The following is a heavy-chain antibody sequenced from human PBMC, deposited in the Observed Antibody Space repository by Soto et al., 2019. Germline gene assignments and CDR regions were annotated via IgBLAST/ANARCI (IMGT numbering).Heavy chain of an antibody. CDR1: GFSFSTSGVG. J-gene: IGHJ5*02. CDR2: IYWNDDK. CDR3: VSGSFPNWFDP. Sequence: SGPTLVNPTQTLTLTCTFSGFSFSTSGVGVGWIRQPPGKALEWLALIYWNDDKRYSPSLKSRLTITKDTSKNQVVLTMINMDPVDTATYYCVSGSFPNWFDPWGQGTLVTVSS. V-gene: IGHV2-5*01. D-gene: IGHD3-10*01.